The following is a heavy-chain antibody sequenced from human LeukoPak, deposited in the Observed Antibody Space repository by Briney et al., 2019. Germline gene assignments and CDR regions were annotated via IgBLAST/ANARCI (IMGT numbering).Heavy chain of an antibody. CDR1: GFTVSSNY. CDR3: ARDVVYYYGMDV. J-gene: IGHJ6*02. Sequence: GGSLRLSCAASGFTVSSNYMSWVRQAPGKGLEWVSVIYSGGSTYYADSVKGRFTISRDNSKNTLYLQMNSLRAEDTAVYYCARDVVYYYGMDVWGQGTTVTVSS. V-gene: IGHV3-66*01. CDR2: IYSGGST.